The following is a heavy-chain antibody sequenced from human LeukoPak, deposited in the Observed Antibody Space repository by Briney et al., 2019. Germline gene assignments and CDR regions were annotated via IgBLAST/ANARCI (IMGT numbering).Heavy chain of an antibody. CDR3: ARDPGGRTTYNWFDP. J-gene: IGHJ5*02. Sequence: ASVKVSCKASGYTFTGYYMHWVRQAPGQGLEWMGWINPNSGGTNYAQKFQGRVTMTRDTSISTAYMELSRLRSDDTAVYYCARDPGGRTTYNWFDPWGQGTLVTVSS. V-gene: IGHV1-2*02. CDR2: INPNSGGT. D-gene: IGHD1-14*01. CDR1: GYTFTGYY.